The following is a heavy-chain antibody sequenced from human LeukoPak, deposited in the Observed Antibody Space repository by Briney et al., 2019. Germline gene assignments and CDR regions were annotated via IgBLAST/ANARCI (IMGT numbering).Heavy chain of an antibody. CDR2: IKQDGSEK. V-gene: IGHV3-7*01. Sequence: GGSLRLSCAASGFTFNSYWMSWVRQAPGKGLEWVANIKQDGSEKYYVDSVKGRFTISRDNAKNSLYLQMNSLRAEDTAVYYCARDEDHDAFDIWGQGTMVTVSS. CDR1: GFTFNSYW. J-gene: IGHJ3*02. CDR3: ARDEDHDAFDI.